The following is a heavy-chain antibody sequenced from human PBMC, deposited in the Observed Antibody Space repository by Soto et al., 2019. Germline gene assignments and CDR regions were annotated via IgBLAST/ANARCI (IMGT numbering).Heavy chain of an antibody. CDR2: IYYSGST. CDR3: ARFNWYFDL. CDR1: GGXISSYY. V-gene: IGHV4-59*08. J-gene: IGHJ2*01. Sequence: PSETLSLTCTVSGGXISSYYWSWIRQPPGKGLVWIGYIYYSGSTNYNPSLKSRVTISVDTSKNQFSLKLCSVFAADTAVYYCARFNWYFDLWGRGTLVTVSS.